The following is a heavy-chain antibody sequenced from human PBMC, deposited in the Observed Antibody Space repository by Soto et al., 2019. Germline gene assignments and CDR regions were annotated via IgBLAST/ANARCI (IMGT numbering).Heavy chain of an antibody. D-gene: IGHD1-26*01. J-gene: IGHJ4*02. CDR3: AIWESSSGGYKPETLDY. V-gene: IGHV3-23*01. CDR1: GFTFSSYA. Sequence: GESLKISCAASGFTFSSYAMSWVRQAPGKGLEWVSGISGSDGSTYYADSVKGRFTISRDNSKNTLYLQMNSLRAEDTAVYYCAIWESSSGGYKPETLDYWGQGTRVTVSS. CDR2: ISGSDGST.